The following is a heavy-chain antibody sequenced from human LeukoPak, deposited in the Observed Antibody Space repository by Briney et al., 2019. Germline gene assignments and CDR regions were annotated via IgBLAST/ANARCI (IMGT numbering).Heavy chain of an antibody. CDR1: GFICDDYA. CDR2: ISWNNGSI. Sequence: GRSLRLSCAASGFICDDYAMHWVLQAPGKDLEWVSGISWNNGSIGYADSVKGRFTISRDNSKNTLYLQMNSLRAEDTAVYYCAKGGYDSSNYYVDYFDYWGQGTLVTVSS. D-gene: IGHD3-22*01. J-gene: IGHJ4*02. V-gene: IGHV3-9*01. CDR3: AKGGYDSSNYYVDYFDY.